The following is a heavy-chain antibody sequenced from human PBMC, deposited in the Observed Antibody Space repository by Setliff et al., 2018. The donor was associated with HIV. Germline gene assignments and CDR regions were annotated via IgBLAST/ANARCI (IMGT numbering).Heavy chain of an antibody. D-gene: IGHD3-16*01. CDR1: GLTFNNAW. CDR2: IKSASAGGAI. V-gene: IGHV3-15*07. CDR3: AKDNDYVWGSFSAASKGRYGMDV. J-gene: IGHJ6*02. Sequence: GGSLRLSCAASGLTFNNAWMNWVRQAPGKGLEWVGRIKSASAGGAIDYAAPVKGRFSISRDDSEKKLYLQMNSLRTDDTAVYYCAKDNDYVWGSFSAASKGRYGMDVWGQGTTVTVSS.